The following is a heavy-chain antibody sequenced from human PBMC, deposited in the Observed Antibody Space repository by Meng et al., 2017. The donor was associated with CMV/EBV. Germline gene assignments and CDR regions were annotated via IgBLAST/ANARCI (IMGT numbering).Heavy chain of an antibody. J-gene: IGHJ4*02. CDR2: INSDGSST. Sequence: GESLKISCAASGFTFSSYWMHWVRQAPGKGLVWVSRINSDGSSTSYADSVKGRFTISRDNAKNTLYLQMNSLRAEDTAVYYCAKISGRTVSPYCSSTSCYTGRGYFDYWGQGTLVTVSS. D-gene: IGHD2-2*02. CDR3: AKISGRTVSPYCSSTSCYTGRGYFDY. CDR1: GFTFSSYW. V-gene: IGHV3-74*01.